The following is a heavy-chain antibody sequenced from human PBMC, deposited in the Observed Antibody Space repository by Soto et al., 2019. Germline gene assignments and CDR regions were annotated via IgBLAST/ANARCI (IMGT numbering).Heavy chain of an antibody. J-gene: IGHJ3*02. D-gene: IGHD1-20*01. CDR2: IYPGDSDT. V-gene: IGHV5-51*01. CDR1: GYIFTSYW. Sequence: GESLKISCKGSGYIFTSYWIGWVRQMPGKGLEWMGIIYPGDSDTRYSPSFQGQVTISADKSISTAYLQWSSLKASDTAMYYCARSRRYNWILGAFDIWGQGTMVTF. CDR3: ARSRRYNWILGAFDI.